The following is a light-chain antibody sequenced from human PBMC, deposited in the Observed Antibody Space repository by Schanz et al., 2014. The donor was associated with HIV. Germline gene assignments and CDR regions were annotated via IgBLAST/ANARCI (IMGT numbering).Light chain of an antibody. CDR3: QQYDRTPYT. J-gene: IGKJ2*01. Sequence: EIVLTQSPGTLSLSPGERVTLSCRASQSVSNNYLAWYRQTPGQPPRLVIFGASNKAAGFSHRFSGSGSGTDFTLTIKGLEPEDFAVDYCQQYDRTPYTFGQGTKLEIK. CDR1: QSVSNNY. CDR2: GAS. V-gene: IGKV3-20*01.